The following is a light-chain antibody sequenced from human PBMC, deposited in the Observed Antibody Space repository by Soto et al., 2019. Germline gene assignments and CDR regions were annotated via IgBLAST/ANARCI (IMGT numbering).Light chain of an antibody. J-gene: IGKJ4*01. CDR1: HDIKKY. Sequence: DIQMTQSPSSLSASVGDRVTITCQASHDIKKYLNWYQQKAHKVPKLLIHDASTLASGVPSRFTGGGSGTDFTLTINNLHPEDVATYYCQQFDDLPLTFGGGTKVDI. CDR2: DAS. CDR3: QQFDDLPLT. V-gene: IGKV1-33*01.